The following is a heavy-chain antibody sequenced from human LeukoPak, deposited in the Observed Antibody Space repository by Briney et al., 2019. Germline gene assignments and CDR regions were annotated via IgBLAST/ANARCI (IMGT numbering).Heavy chain of an antibody. CDR3: AKVGIFGLVTYYFDY. V-gene: IGHV3-9*01. J-gene: IGHJ4*02. CDR2: ISWNSGLI. Sequence: PGGSLRLSCAVSGFTFDEYAMHWVRQAPGKGLEWVSGISWNSGLIDYADSVKGRFTISRDNAKNCLYLQMNSLKAEDTAFYYCAKVGIFGLVTYYFDYWGQGTLVTVSS. D-gene: IGHD3/OR15-3a*01. CDR1: GFTFDEYA.